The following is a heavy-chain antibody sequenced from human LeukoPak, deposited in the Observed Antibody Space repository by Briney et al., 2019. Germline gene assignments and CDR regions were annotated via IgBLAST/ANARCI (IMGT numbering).Heavy chain of an antibody. CDR2: IKRDGSEK. CDR3: APMAADTAMVGMDV. V-gene: IGHV3-7*05. CDR1: GFTFSNYW. Sequence: GSLRLSCAASGFTFSNYWMSWVRQAPGKGLEWVANIKRDGSEKYYVDSVKGRFTIYRDNAKNSLYLHMNSLRAADTAVYYCAPMAADTAMVGMDVWGQGTEVSVSS. D-gene: IGHD5-18*01. J-gene: IGHJ6*02.